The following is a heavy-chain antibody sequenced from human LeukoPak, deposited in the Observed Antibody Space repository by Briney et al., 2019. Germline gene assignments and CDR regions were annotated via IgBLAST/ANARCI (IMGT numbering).Heavy chain of an antibody. CDR3: ARSLRGYRFATDY. CDR2: IYYSGST. CDR1: GDSINSYY. Sequence: PSETLPLTCTVSGDSINSYYWSWIRQPPGKGLEWIGYIYYSGSTKYNPSIKSRVTISVDTSKNQFSLKLSSVTAADTAVYYCARSLRGYRFATDYWGQGNLVTVSS. D-gene: IGHD5-18*01. V-gene: IGHV4-59*08. J-gene: IGHJ4*02.